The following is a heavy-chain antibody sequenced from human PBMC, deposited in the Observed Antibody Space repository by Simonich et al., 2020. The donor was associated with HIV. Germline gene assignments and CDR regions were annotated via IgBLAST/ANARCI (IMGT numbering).Heavy chain of an antibody. J-gene: IGHJ3*01. CDR1: GGSFSGYY. CDR2: IKHSGTP. Sequence: QVQLQQWGAGLLKPSETLSLTCAVYGGSFSGYYWSWIRPSPGKGLEWIGEIKHSGTPNYTPSHQSRGHISVDTSKKQFSRKLNSVTLADTAVYYCAREVGYYPPHLEENNAFDFWGQGTLVTVSS. D-gene: IGHD3-10*01. V-gene: IGHV4-34*01. CDR3: AREVGYYPPHLEENNAFDF.